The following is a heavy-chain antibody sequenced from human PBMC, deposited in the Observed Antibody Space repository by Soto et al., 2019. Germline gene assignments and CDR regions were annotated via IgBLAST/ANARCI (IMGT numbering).Heavy chain of an antibody. CDR3: ARHRFNYYDDTVYYYFDY. Sequence: QVQLVQSGAEVKKPGASVKVSCKASGYSFTSYGISWVRQAPGQGPEWMGWISGHNGNTNHPQSLQGRVTMTTDTSRNTAYMGLRSLRSDDTAVYYCARHRFNYYDDTVYYYFDYWGQGTLVTVSS. V-gene: IGHV1-18*04. J-gene: IGHJ4*02. CDR2: ISGHNGNT. CDR1: GYSFTSYG. D-gene: IGHD3-22*01.